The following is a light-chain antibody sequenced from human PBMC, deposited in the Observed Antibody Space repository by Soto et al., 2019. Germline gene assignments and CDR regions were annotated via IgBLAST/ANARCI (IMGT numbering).Light chain of an antibody. J-gene: IGKJ1*01. Sequence: EIVLTQSPATLSLSPGERATLSCRASQSVSSFLAWYQQKPGQAPRLLIYDASTRASGIPARFSGSGSGTEFTLTITGLQSEDSAIYYCHQYHGWPWTFGQGTKVDIK. CDR1: QSVSSF. V-gene: IGKV3D-15*01. CDR2: DAS. CDR3: HQYHGWPWT.